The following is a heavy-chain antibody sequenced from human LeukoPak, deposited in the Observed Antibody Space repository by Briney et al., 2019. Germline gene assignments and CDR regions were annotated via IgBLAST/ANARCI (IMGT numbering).Heavy chain of an antibody. V-gene: IGHV3-48*04. CDR3: ARDVTYHGGDWFDP. D-gene: IGHD4-23*01. CDR2: ISSTASSI. Sequence: GGSLRLSCAGSEFSFSSYSMTWVRQAPGKGLEWVSYISSTASSIYYADSVKGRFTISRDNAKNLLYLQMNSLRAEDTAVYYCARDVTYHGGDWFDPWGQGTLVTVSS. J-gene: IGHJ5*02. CDR1: EFSFSSYS.